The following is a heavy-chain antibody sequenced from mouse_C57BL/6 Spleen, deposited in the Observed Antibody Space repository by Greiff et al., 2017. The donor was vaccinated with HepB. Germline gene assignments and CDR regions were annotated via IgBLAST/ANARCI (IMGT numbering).Heavy chain of an antibody. J-gene: IGHJ3*01. CDR3: ARCLYDYDVGFAY. Sequence: QVQLQQPGAELVKPGASVKMSCKASGYTFTSYWITWVKQRPGQGLEWIGDIYPGSGSTNYNEKFKSKATLTVDTSSSTAYMQLSSLTSEDSAVYYCARCLYDYDVGFAYWGQGTLVTVST. V-gene: IGHV1-55*01. CDR1: GYTFTSYW. CDR2: IYPGSGST. D-gene: IGHD2-4*01.